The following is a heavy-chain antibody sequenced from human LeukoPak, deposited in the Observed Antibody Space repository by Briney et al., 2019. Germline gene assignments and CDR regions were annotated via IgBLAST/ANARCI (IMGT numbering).Heavy chain of an antibody. CDR3: ARCIAARPASMDG. Sequence: SETLSLTCAVYGGSFSGYYWSWIRQPPGKGLEWIGEINHSGSTNYNPSLKSRVTISVDTSKNQFSLKLSSVTAADTAVYYCARCIAARPASMDGWGQGTTVTVSS. CDR2: INHSGST. CDR1: GGSFSGYY. D-gene: IGHD6-6*01. V-gene: IGHV4-34*01. J-gene: IGHJ6*02.